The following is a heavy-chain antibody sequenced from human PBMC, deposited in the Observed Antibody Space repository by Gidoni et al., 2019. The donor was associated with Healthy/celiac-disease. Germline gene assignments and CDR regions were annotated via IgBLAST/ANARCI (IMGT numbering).Heavy chain of an antibody. D-gene: IGHD6-13*01. J-gene: IGHJ4*02. CDR2: IWYEGSNK. CDR3: ARESIAAAGTGNFDY. CDR1: GVTFRSYG. Sequence: QVQLVESGGGVVQTGRSLRRSCAASGVTFRSYGMHWVRQAPGKGLEWVAVIWYEGSNKYYADSVKGRFTISRDNSKNTLYLQMHRLRAEDTAVYSCARESIAAAGTGNFDYWVQGTLVTVSS. V-gene: IGHV3-33*01.